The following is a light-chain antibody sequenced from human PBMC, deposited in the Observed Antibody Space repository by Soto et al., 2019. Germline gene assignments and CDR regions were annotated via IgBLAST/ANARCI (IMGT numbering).Light chain of an antibody. CDR3: QLSFSTLQI. J-gene: IGKJ2*01. V-gene: IGKV1-39*01. Sequence: DIQVTQSPSSLSASVGDSVSITCRASQKIKGYLNWYQQKPGKAPEVLIYGDSTLQSGVPSRFSGSGSGTDFTLTISSLRPEDFATYYCQLSFSTLQIFGQGTKLEIK. CDR2: GDS. CDR1: QKIKGY.